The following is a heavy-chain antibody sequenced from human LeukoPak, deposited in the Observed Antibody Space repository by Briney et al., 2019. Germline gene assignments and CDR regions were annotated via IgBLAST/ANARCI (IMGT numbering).Heavy chain of an antibody. CDR3: AKDGYYGFWSGSYYYYYGMDV. CDR1: GFTFDDYA. CDR2: ISWNSGSI. V-gene: IGHV3-9*01. J-gene: IGHJ6*02. Sequence: GGSLRLSCAASGFTFDDYAMHWVRQAPGKGLEWVSGISWNSGSIGYADSAKGRFTISRDNAKNSLYLQMNSLRAEDTALYYCAKDGYYGFWSGSYYYYYGMDVWGQGTTVTVSS. D-gene: IGHD3-3*01.